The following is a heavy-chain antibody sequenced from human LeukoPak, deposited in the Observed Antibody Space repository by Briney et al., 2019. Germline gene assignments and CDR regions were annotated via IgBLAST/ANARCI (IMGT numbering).Heavy chain of an antibody. CDR1: GYTFIDYY. CDR2: TNPNSDVT. CDR3: ARGRSFGELGVY. J-gene: IGHJ4*02. V-gene: IGHV1-2*02. D-gene: IGHD1-26*01. Sequence: ASVKVSCKASGYTFIDYYIHWVRQAPGQGLEWMESTNPNSDVTNYAQNFQGRVTMTRDTFIRTAYMELSRLTSDDTAVYYCARGRSFGELGVYWGQGTLLTVSS.